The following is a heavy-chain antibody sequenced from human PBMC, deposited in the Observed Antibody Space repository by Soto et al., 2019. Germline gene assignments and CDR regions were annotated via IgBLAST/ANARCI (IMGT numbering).Heavy chain of an antibody. CDR1: GFTFRSYG. Sequence: LRLSGAASGFTFRSYGMHWVRQAPGKGLEWVAVIWYDGSNKYYADSVKGRFTISRDNSKNTLYLQMNSLRAEDTAVYYCARDPYYDSSGYYEPPFDYWGQGTLVTVSS. J-gene: IGHJ4*02. D-gene: IGHD3-22*01. CDR3: ARDPYYDSSGYYEPPFDY. V-gene: IGHV3-33*08. CDR2: IWYDGSNK.